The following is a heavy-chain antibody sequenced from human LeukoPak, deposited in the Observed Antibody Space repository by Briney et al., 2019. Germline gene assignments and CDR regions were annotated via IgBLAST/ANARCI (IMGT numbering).Heavy chain of an antibody. J-gene: IGHJ4*02. Sequence: SETLSLTCTVSGGSISSSSYYWGWIRQPPGKGLEWIGSIYYSGSTYYNPSLKSRVTISVDTSKNQFSLKLSSVTAADTAVYYCARGLGWRAAAGTTGYWGQGTLVTVSS. V-gene: IGHV4-39*07. CDR2: IYYSGST. CDR3: ARGLGWRAAAGTTGY. CDR1: GGSISSSSYY. D-gene: IGHD6-13*01.